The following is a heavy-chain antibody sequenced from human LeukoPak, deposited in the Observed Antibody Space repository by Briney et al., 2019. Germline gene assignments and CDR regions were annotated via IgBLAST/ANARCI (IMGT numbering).Heavy chain of an antibody. CDR3: TTDLGDYGDYVKE. CDR1: GFICKNVW. CDR2: LTSGSAGETT. Sequence: GVSLRLSCTTSGFICKNVWMSWIRQAPGKGLEGVGRLTSGSAGETTNYPAVVKGRFSISRDDSTDMLYLQMISPKTEDTDLYYCTTDLGDYGDYVKEWGQGTLVTVSS. D-gene: IGHD4-17*01. J-gene: IGHJ4*02. V-gene: IGHV3-15*01.